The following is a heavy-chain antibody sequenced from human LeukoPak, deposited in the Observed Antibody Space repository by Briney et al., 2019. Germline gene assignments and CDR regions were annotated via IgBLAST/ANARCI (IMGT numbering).Heavy chain of an antibody. CDR3: ARSSGYYRPFDY. CDR1: GFTFSSYG. CDR2: IRYDGSNK. D-gene: IGHD3-22*01. Sequence: GGSLRLSCAASGFTFSSYGMHWVRQAPGKGLEWVAFIRYDGSNKYYADSVKGRFTISRDNSKNTLYLQMGSLRAEDMAVYYCARSSGYYRPFDYWGQGTLVTVSS. V-gene: IGHV3-30*02. J-gene: IGHJ4*02.